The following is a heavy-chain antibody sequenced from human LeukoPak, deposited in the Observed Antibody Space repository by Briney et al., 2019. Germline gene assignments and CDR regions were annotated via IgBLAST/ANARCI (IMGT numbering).Heavy chain of an antibody. Sequence: PGGSLRLSCAASGFTFSSYSMNWVRQAPGKGLEWVSSISSSSSYIYYADSVKGRFTISRDNAKNSLYLQMNSLRAEDTALYYCPRYGKYNWNDTYGMDVWRQGPTVTVSS. J-gene: IGHJ6*02. CDR1: GFTFSSYS. D-gene: IGHD1-1*01. V-gene: IGHV3-21*01. CDR2: ISSSSSYI. CDR3: PRYGKYNWNDTYGMDV.